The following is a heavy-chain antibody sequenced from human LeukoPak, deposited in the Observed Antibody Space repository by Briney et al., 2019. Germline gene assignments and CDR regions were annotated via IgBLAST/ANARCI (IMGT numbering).Heavy chain of an antibody. Sequence: PGGSLRLSCAASGFTFSSYGMHWVRQAPGKGLEWVAFIRYDGSNKYYADSVKGRFTISRDNSKNTLYLQMNSLRAEDTAVYYCAKDRHDFWSGSWFDPWGQGTLVTVSS. D-gene: IGHD3-3*01. CDR2: IRYDGSNK. V-gene: IGHV3-30*02. J-gene: IGHJ5*02. CDR1: GFTFSSYG. CDR3: AKDRHDFWSGSWFDP.